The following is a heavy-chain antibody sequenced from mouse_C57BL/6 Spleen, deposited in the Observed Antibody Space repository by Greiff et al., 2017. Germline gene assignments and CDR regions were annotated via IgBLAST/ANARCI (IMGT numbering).Heavy chain of an antibody. Sequence: DVKLVESGGGLVKPGGSLKLSCAASGFTFSSYAMSWVRQTPEKRLEWVATISDGGSYTYYPDNVKGRFTSSRDNAKNNLYLQMSHLKSEDTAMYYCARVYGSRDYYAMDYWGQGTSVTVSS. CDR1: GFTFSSYA. D-gene: IGHD1-1*01. CDR2: ISDGGSYT. J-gene: IGHJ4*01. V-gene: IGHV5-4*03. CDR3: ARVYGSRDYYAMDY.